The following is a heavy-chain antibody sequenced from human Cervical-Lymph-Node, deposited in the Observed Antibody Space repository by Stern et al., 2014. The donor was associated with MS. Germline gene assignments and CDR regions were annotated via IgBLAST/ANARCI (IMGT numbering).Heavy chain of an antibody. Sequence: VKLEESGAEVKKPGASVKVSCKASGYTFTSLGISWVRQAPGQGLEWMGWISAYNGNTSYAQKLQGRVTLTTDTSTSTAYMELRSLTSDDTAAYYCASGSLEGFDPWGQGTLVTVSS. CDR3: ASGSLEGFDP. CDR1: GYTFTSLG. CDR2: ISAYNGNT. J-gene: IGHJ5*02. V-gene: IGHV1-18*01. D-gene: IGHD5-24*01.